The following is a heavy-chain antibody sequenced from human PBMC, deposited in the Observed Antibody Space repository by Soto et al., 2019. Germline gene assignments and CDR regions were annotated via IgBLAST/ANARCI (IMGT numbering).Heavy chain of an antibody. CDR2: IYISGNT. CDR3: AREYCSSTRCYGTFDY. J-gene: IGHJ4*02. CDR1: GCSISGYY. V-gene: IGHV4-59*01. Sequence: QVQLQESGPGLMKPSETLSLTCAVSGCSISGYYWSWIRQPPGKGLEWIGYIYISGNTNYNPSLKSRVTMAVDTSKNQLSLKLCSVTAADTAVYFCAREYCSSTRCYGTFDYWGQGVLVTVSS. D-gene: IGHD2-2*01.